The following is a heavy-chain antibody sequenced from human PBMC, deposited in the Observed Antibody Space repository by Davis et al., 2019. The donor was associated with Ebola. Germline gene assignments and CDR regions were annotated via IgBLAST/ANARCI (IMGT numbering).Heavy chain of an antibody. CDR2: ISYDGSNK. Sequence: GGSLRLSCAASGFTFSSYGMHWVRQAPGKGLEWVAVISYDGSNKYYADSVKGRFTISRDNSKNTLYLQMNSLRAEDTAVYYCAKALLWFGELLSLDYWGQGTLVTVSS. V-gene: IGHV3-30*18. J-gene: IGHJ4*02. D-gene: IGHD3-10*01. CDR1: GFTFSSYG. CDR3: AKALLWFGELLSLDY.